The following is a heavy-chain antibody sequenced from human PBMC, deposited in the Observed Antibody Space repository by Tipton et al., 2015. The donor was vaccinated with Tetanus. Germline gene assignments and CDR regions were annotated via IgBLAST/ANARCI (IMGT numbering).Heavy chain of an antibody. V-gene: IGHV4-30-2*01. J-gene: IGHJ3*02. Sequence: TLSLTCAVSGVSISSDDYSWSWIRQPPGKGLEWIAYIYHSGRTNYNPSLKSQVTISVDGSKNQFSLRLSSVTAADTAVYYCARERITMVRGVIRRAFDIWGQGTMVTVSS. CDR3: ARERITMVRGVIRRAFDI. CDR2: IYHSGRT. CDR1: GVSISSDDYS. D-gene: IGHD3-10*01.